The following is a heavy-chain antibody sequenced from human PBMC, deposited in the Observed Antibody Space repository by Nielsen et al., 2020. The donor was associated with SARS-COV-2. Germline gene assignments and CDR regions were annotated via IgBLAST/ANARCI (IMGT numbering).Heavy chain of an antibody. J-gene: IGHJ4*02. V-gene: IGHV4-59*01. Sequence: SETLSLTCTVSGGSISSYYWSWIRQPPGKGLEWIGYIYYSGSTNYSPSLKSRVTISVDTSKNQFSLKLSSVTAADTAVYYCASSYDSSGYYFLYWGQGTLVTVSS. D-gene: IGHD3-22*01. CDR1: GGSISSYY. CDR2: IYYSGST. CDR3: ASSYDSSGYYFLY.